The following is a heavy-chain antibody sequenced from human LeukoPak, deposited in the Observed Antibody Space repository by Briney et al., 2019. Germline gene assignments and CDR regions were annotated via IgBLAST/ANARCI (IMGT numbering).Heavy chain of an antibody. J-gene: IGHJ5*02. Sequence: SCKASGYTFTGYFMHWVRQAPGKGLEWVAVISYDGSNKYYADSVKGRFTISRDNSKNTLYLQMNSLRAEDTAVYYCARDIGYYYGSGSFNWFDPWGQGTLVTVSS. V-gene: IGHV3-30-3*01. D-gene: IGHD3-10*01. CDR2: ISYDGSNK. CDR1: GYTFTGYF. CDR3: ARDIGYYYGSGSFNWFDP.